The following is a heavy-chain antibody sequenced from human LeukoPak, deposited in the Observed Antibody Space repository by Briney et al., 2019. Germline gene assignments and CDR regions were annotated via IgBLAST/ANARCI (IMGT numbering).Heavy chain of an antibody. J-gene: IGHJ4*02. V-gene: IGHV1-18*01. D-gene: IGHD2-2*01. CDR1: GYTFTSYG. CDR3: ARGPRDIVVVPAAAIWDY. Sequence: ASVKVSCKASGYTFTSYGISWVRQAPGQGLEWMGWISAYNGNTNYAQKLQGRVTMTTDTSTSTAYMELRSLRSDDTAVHYCARGPRDIVVVPAAAIWDYWGQGTLVTVSS. CDR2: ISAYNGNT.